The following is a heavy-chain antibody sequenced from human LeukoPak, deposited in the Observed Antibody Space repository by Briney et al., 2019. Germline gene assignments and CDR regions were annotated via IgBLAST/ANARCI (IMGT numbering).Heavy chain of an antibody. V-gene: IGHV1-2*02. CDR3: ARESVAANWFDP. Sequence: GASVKVSCKASGYTFTGYYMHWVRQAPGQGLEWMGWINPNSGGTNYAQKFQGRVTMARDTSISTAYMELSRLRSDDTAVYYCARESVAANWFDPWGQGTLVTVSS. D-gene: IGHD6-25*01. CDR2: INPNSGGT. CDR1: GYTFTGYY. J-gene: IGHJ5*02.